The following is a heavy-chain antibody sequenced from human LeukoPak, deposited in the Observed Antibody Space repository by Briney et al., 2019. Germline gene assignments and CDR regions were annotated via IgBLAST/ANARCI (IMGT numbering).Heavy chain of an antibody. Sequence: GESLKISCKGSGYSFTRYWIGWVRQMPGKGLEWMGIIYPGDSDTRYSPSFQGQVTISADKSISTAYPQWSSLKASDTAMYYCARQKASGSYYGDAFDIWGQGTMVTVSS. J-gene: IGHJ3*02. CDR2: IYPGDSDT. CDR1: GYSFTRYW. V-gene: IGHV5-51*01. CDR3: ARQKASGSYYGDAFDI. D-gene: IGHD1-26*01.